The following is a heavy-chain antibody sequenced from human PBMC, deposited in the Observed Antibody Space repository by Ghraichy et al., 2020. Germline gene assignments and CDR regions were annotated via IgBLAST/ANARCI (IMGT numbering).Heavy chain of an antibody. J-gene: IGHJ4*02. CDR1: GFTFSSYW. Sequence: GGSLRLSCAASGFTFSSYWMSWVRQAPGKGLEWVANIKQDGSEKYYVDSVKGRFTISRDNTKNSLYLQMNSLRAEDTAVYYCARGKGSGSYWGPYYFDYWGQGTLVTVSS. V-gene: IGHV3-7*03. CDR2: IKQDGSEK. D-gene: IGHD3-10*01. CDR3: ARGKGSGSYWGPYYFDY.